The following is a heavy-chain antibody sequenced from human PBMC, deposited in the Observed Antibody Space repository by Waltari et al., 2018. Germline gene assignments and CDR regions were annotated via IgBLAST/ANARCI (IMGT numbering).Heavy chain of an antibody. J-gene: IGHJ4*02. CDR2: ISSSGSTI. CDR1: GVPFSSYE. CDR3: ANRPTGKAY. D-gene: IGHD1-1*01. Sequence: EVLLVESGGGLVQPGGSLILSFAASGVPFSSYEMSWVRQAPGKGLEWVSYISSSGSTIYYADSVKGRFTISRDNAKNSLYLQMNSLRDEDTAVYYCANRPTGKAYWGQGTLVTVSS. V-gene: IGHV3-48*03.